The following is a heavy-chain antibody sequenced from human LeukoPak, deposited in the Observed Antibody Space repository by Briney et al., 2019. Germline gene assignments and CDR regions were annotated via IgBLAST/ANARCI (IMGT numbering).Heavy chain of an antibody. J-gene: IGHJ6*03. CDR2: INWNGGNT. CDR1: GFTFDDYG. V-gene: IGHV3-20*04. Sequence: PGGSLRLSCAASGFTFDDYGMSWVRQAPGKGLEWVSGINWNGGNTGYADSVKGRVTISRDNAKNSLFLQMTSLRVEDTAVYFCASRYCTGVNCFAASYMCMDVWGKGTTVTVSS. D-gene: IGHD2-8*02. CDR3: ASRYCTGVNCFAASYMCMDV.